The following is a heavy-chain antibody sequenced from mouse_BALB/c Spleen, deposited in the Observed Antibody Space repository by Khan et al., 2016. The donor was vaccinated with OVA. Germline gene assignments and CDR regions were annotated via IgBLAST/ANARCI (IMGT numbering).Heavy chain of an antibody. CDR2: INPHIGET. J-gene: IGHJ2*01. V-gene: IGHV1-20*02. CDR3: ARKNGSDFDY. D-gene: IGHD1-1*01. Sequence: EVQLQESGPELVKPGASVKISYKASGYSFTGYFMNWVMQSHGKSLEWIGRINPHIGETLYNQKFKGKATLTVDESSRTVHMELRSLASEDSAVYYCARKNGSDFDYWGQGTTLTVSS. CDR1: GYSFTGYF.